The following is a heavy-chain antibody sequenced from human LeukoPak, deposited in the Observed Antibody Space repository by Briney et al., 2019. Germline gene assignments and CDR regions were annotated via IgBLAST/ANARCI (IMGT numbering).Heavy chain of an antibody. V-gene: IGHV3-30-3*01. D-gene: IGHD6-13*01. CDR3: AKKGRGSWYYFDY. CDR2: TSYDESNK. Sequence: PGGSLRLSCAASGFTFSTYAMHWVRQAPGKGLEWVALTSYDESNKRYADSVKGRFTISRDNSKNTLYLQMNSLRAEDTAVYYCAKKGRGSWYYFDYWGQGTLVTVSS. CDR1: GFTFSTYA. J-gene: IGHJ4*02.